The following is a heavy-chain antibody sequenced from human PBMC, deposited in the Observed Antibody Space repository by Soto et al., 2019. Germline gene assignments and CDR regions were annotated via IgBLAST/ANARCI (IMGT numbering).Heavy chain of an antibody. CDR3: ARASIHGSSWYFWFDP. CDR2: IYPGDSDT. CDR1: GYSFTSYW. D-gene: IGHD6-13*01. Sequence: GESLKISCKGSGYSFTSYWIGWVRQMPGKGLEWMGIIYPGDSDTRYSPSFQGQVTISADKSISTAYLQWSSLKASDTAVYYCARASIHGSSWYFWFDPWGQGTLVTVSS. V-gene: IGHV5-51*01. J-gene: IGHJ5*01.